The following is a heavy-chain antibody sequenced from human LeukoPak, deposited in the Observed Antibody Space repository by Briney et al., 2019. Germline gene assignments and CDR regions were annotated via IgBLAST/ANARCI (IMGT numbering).Heavy chain of an antibody. J-gene: IGHJ6*02. V-gene: IGHV4-59*08. CDR2: IYYSGST. D-gene: IGHD1-1*01. Sequence: PSETLSLTCTVSGGSISSYHWSWIRQSPGKGLEWIGYIYYSGSTNYNPSLRSRVTISVATSKNQFSLKLSSVTAADTAVYYCARHGTSSYYYYAMDVWGQGTTVTVSS. CDR1: GGSISSYH. CDR3: ARHGTSSYYYYAMDV.